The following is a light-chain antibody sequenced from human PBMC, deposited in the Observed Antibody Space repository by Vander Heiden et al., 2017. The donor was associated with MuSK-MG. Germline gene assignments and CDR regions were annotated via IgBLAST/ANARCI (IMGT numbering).Light chain of an antibody. J-gene: IGKJ2*01. V-gene: IGKV3-15*01. CDR3: QQYNNWPPYT. CDR2: GAS. Sequence: EIVMTQSPARLSVSPGERATLSCRASQSVSSNLAWYQQKPGQAPRLLIYGASTRDTAIPARLSGSGYGTEFTLTISSRQSEDFAVYYCQQYNNWPPYTFGQGTKLEIK. CDR1: QSVSSN.